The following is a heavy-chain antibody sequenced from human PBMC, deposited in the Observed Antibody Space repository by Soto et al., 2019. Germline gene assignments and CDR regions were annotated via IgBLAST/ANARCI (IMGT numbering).Heavy chain of an antibody. D-gene: IGHD2-21*01. CDR3: AREIAPLGFHF. J-gene: IGHJ4*02. CDR1: GGNFKNYG. Sequence: QVQLVQSGAEVKKPGSSVRVSCKTSGGNFKNYGLSWVRQAPGRGLEWMGGIVPSFGMANYGQIFQGRVTITADESTDTVYMELSSLKYEDTAIYYCAREIAPLGFHFWAQGTLVTVSS. CDR2: IVPSFGMA. V-gene: IGHV1-69*12.